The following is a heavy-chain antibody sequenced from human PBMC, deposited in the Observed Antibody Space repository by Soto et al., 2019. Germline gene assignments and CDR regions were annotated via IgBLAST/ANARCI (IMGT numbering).Heavy chain of an antibody. V-gene: IGHV3-23*01. CDR3: AKDFGHYDILTGYPKFGY. D-gene: IGHD3-9*01. CDR2: VSRSGGNT. Sequence: PGGSLRLSCAASGFTFSSYAMSWVRQAPGEGLEWVSAVSRSGGNTYYADSVKGRFTISRDNSKNTLYLQMNSLRAEDTAVYYCAKDFGHYDILTGYPKFGYWGQGTLVTVSS. J-gene: IGHJ4*02. CDR1: GFTFSSYA.